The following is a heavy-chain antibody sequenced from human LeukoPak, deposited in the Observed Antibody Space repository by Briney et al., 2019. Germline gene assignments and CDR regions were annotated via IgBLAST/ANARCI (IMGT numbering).Heavy chain of an antibody. CDR2: IYYSGST. V-gene: IGHV4-59*01. CDR3: ARVKQLIRGWFDP. J-gene: IGHJ5*02. CDR1: GGSISSYY. Sequence: SETLSFTCTVSGGSISSYYWSWIRRPPGKGLEWIGYIYYSGSTNYNPSLKSRVTISVDTSKNQFSLKLSSVTAADTAVYYCARVKQLIRGWFDPWGQGTLVTVSS. D-gene: IGHD6-13*01.